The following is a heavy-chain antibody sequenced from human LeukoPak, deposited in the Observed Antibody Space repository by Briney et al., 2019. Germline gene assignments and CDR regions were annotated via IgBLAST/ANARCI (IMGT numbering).Heavy chain of an antibody. CDR3: IVVVEPPDSDGFDV. CDR1: GFTFRHSW. D-gene: IGHD2-2*01. Sequence: GGSERLPCAACGFTFRHSWVHWVRQPPGKGLVGVTLINADGSTTTYAKSVKGRFTISRDNARNTLSLQMNSLTIEDTAVYYCIVVVEPPDSDGFDVWGQGTMITVSS. J-gene: IGHJ3*01. CDR2: INADGSTT. V-gene: IGHV3-74*01.